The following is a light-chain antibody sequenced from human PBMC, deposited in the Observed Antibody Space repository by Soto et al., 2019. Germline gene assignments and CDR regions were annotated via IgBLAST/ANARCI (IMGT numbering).Light chain of an antibody. CDR2: AAS. Sequence: DIQMTQSPSSLSASVGDRVTITCRASQSISSYLNLYQQKPGKAPKLLIYAASSLQSGVPSRFSGSGSGTDFTLTISSLQPEDFATYYCQQSYSTPWTFGQGNKVEIK. V-gene: IGKV1-39*01. J-gene: IGKJ1*01. CDR3: QQSYSTPWT. CDR1: QSISSY.